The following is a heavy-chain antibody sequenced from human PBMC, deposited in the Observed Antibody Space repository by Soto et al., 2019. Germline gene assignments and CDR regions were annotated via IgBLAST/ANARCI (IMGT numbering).Heavy chain of an antibody. Sequence: GASVKVSCKAAGYTLVRYGITWVRQAPGQVLEWLGWISADNGATNYAQKLQGRVTMTTDTSTSTVYMELRSLRSDDTAVYFCARGWTAFGELFSGFDPWGQGTLVTVS. V-gene: IGHV1-18*01. J-gene: IGHJ5*02. CDR3: ARGWTAFGELFSGFDP. CDR2: ISADNGAT. CDR1: GYTLVRYG. D-gene: IGHD3-10*01.